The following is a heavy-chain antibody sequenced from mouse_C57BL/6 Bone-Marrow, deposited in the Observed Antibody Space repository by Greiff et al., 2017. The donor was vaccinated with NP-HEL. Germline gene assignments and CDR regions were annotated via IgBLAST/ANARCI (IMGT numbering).Heavy chain of an antibody. CDR2: ISSGSSTI. J-gene: IGHJ2*01. CDR1: GFTFSDYG. D-gene: IGHD1-2*01. V-gene: IGHV5-17*01. Sequence: DVKLVESGGGLVKPGGSLKLSCAASGFTFSDYGMHWVRQAPEKGLEWVAYISSGSSTIYYADTVKGRFTISRDNAKNTLFLQMTSLRSEDTAMYYCARELRPPFDYWGQGTTLTVSS. CDR3: ARELRPPFDY.